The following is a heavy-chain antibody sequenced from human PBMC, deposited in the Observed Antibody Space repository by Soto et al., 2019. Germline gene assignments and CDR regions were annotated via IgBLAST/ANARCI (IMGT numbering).Heavy chain of an antibody. CDR2: IIPMFGTA. CDR1: GGTFSTYA. D-gene: IGHD5-18*01. V-gene: IGHV1-69*12. Sequence: QVQLVQSGAEVNKPESSVKVSCKAPGGTFSTYAISWVRQAPGQGLEWMGGIIPMFGTANYAQRFQDRVTITADESTNTVYRELSSLRSEDTAVYFCASGIQLWLRRIHNGYSGWGQGTLVTVSS. J-gene: IGHJ4*02. CDR3: ASGIQLWLRRIHNGYSG.